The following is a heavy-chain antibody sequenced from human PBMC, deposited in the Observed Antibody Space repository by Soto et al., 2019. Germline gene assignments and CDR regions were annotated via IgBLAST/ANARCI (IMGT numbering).Heavy chain of an antibody. CDR3: ARGRTIDYGSGSYSHYYYMDV. CDR1: RGSIRSRNF. J-gene: IGHJ6*03. V-gene: IGHV4-4*02. CDR2: IYHSGST. D-gene: IGHD3-10*01. Sequence: SETLALTCAVSRGSIRSRNFWRWVRQPPGKGLEWIGEIYHSGSTNYNPSLKSRVTISVDKSKNQFSLKLSSVTAADTAVYYCARGRTIDYGSGSYSHYYYMDVWGKGTTVTVSS.